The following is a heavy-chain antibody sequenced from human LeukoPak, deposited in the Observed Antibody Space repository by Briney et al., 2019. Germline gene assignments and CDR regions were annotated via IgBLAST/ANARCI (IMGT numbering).Heavy chain of an antibody. CDR1: GFTVSSNY. CDR3: ARGGDWKTRYFDD. Sequence: PGGSLRLSCVASGFTVSSNYMSWVRQAPGKGLEWVSVIYSAGNTYYADSVKGRFTISRHNSENTLYLHMNSLRVEDTAVCFCARGGDWKTRYFDDWGQGTLVSVSS. V-gene: IGHV3-53*04. CDR2: IYSAGNT. D-gene: IGHD1-1*01. J-gene: IGHJ4*02.